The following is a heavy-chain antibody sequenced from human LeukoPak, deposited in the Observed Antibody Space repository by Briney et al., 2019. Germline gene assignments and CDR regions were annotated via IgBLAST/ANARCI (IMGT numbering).Heavy chain of an antibody. J-gene: IGHJ4*02. CDR3: ARDIVATISGFDY. V-gene: IGHV3-33*01. Sequence: SLRLSCAASGFTFSSYGMHWVRQAPGKGLEWVAVIWYDGSNKYYADSVKGRFTISRDNSKNTLYLQMNSLRAEDTAVYYCARDIVATISGFDYWGQGTLVTVSS. D-gene: IGHD5-12*01. CDR1: GFTFSSYG. CDR2: IWYDGSNK.